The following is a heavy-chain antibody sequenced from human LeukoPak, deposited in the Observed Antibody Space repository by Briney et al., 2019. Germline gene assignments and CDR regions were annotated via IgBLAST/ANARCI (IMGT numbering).Heavy chain of an antibody. CDR2: ISAYNGNT. V-gene: IGHV1-18*01. D-gene: IGHD5-18*01. CDR3: ARDFKEDTAMVRVPDAFDI. J-gene: IGHJ3*02. Sequence: GASVKVSCMASGYTFTSYGISWVRQAPGQGLEWMGWISAYNGNTNYAQKLQGRVTMTTDTSTSTAYMELRSLRSDDTAVYYCARDFKEDTAMVRVPDAFDIWGQGTMVTVSS. CDR1: GYTFTSYG.